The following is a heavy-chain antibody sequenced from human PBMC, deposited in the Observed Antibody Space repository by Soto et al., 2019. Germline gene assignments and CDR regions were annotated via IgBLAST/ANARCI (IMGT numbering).Heavy chain of an antibody. J-gene: IGHJ5*02. CDR3: ARDPQRCSGGSCYLDP. V-gene: IGHV4-4*07. CDR2: IYTSGST. CDR1: GGSISSYY. D-gene: IGHD2-15*01. Sequence: PSETLSLTCTVSGGSISSYYWSWIRQPAGKGLEWIGRIYTSGSTNYNPSLKSRVTMSVDTSKNQFSLKLSSVTAADTAVYHCARDPQRCSGGSCYLDPWGQGTLVTVSS.